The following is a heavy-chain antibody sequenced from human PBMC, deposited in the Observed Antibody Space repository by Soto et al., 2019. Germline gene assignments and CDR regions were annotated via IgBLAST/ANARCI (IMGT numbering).Heavy chain of an antibody. Sequence: PGGSLRLSCASSGFTFISYGMHWVRQATGKGLEWVAVIWYDGSNKYYADSVKGRFTISRDNSKNTLYLQMNSLRAEDTAVYYCARDNDILTGYYYYFDYWGQGTLVTVSS. V-gene: IGHV3-33*01. CDR1: GFTFISYG. J-gene: IGHJ4*02. CDR2: IWYDGSNK. CDR3: ARDNDILTGYYYYFDY. D-gene: IGHD3-9*01.